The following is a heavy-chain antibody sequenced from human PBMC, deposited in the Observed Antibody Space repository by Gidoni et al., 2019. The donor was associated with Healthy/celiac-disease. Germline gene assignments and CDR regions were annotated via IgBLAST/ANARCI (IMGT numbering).Heavy chain of an antibody. CDR3: AKDRLYGSYEGWYFDL. Sequence: EVQLLESGGGLVQPGGSLRLSCAASGFTFSSYAMSWVRQAPGKGLEWVSAISGSGGSTYYADSVKGRFTISRDNSKNTLYLQMNSLRAEDTAVYYCAKDRLYGSYEGWYFDLWGRGTLVTVSS. J-gene: IGHJ2*01. CDR2: ISGSGGST. D-gene: IGHD3-10*01. V-gene: IGHV3-23*01. CDR1: GFTFSSYA.